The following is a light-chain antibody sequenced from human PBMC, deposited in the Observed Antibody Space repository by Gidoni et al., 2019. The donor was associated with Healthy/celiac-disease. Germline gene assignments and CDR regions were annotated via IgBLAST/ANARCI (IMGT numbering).Light chain of an antibody. CDR3: QQYKNWPPWT. CDR2: GAC. V-gene: IGKV3-15*01. J-gene: IGKJ1*01. Sequence: IVMAQSPATLSEYPGEKASLSYRASQCISSNFAWYQQNPGQAPRLLIYGACSRATGIPARFSCSVSGTEFSLTNRSLHSGYSAVFFCQQYKNWPPWTFGQGTKVEIK. CDR1: QCISSN.